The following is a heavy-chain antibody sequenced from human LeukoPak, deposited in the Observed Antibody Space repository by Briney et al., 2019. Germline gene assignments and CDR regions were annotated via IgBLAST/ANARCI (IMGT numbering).Heavy chain of an antibody. J-gene: IGHJ4*02. CDR2: ISGSGGST. D-gene: IGHD6-6*01. V-gene: IGHV3-23*01. CDR3: AKGGYSSSSLSYFGY. CDR1: GFTFSSYG. Sequence: GGSLRLSCAASGFTFSSYGMHWVRQAPGKGLEWVSAISGSGGSTYYADSVKGRFTISRDNSKNTLYLQMNSLRAEDTAVYYCAKGGYSSSSLSYFGYWGQGTLVTVSS.